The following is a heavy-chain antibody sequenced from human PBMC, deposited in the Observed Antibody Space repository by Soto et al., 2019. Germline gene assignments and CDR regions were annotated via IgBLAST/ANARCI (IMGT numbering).Heavy chain of an antibody. CDR3: ARKMPTMIVVVIQNWFDP. CDR1: GGSFSGYY. D-gene: IGHD3-22*01. Sequence: SETLSLTCAVYGGSFSGYYWSWIRQPPGKGLEWIGEINHSGSTNYNPSLKGRVTISVDTSKNQFSLKLSSVTAADTAVYYCARKMPTMIVVVIQNWFDPWGQGTLVTVSS. CDR2: INHSGST. J-gene: IGHJ5*02. V-gene: IGHV4-34*01.